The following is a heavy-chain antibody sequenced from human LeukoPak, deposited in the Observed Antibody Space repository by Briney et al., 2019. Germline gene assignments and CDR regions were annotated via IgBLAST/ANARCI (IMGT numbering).Heavy chain of an antibody. CDR1: GFTLSNYW. D-gene: IGHD4-17*01. V-gene: IGHV3-7*01. CDR2: IKQDGNER. CDR3: ARHAVTTFRFRNYDHYYMIV. J-gene: IGHJ6*03. Sequence: GGSLRLSCAASGFTLSNYWMSWVRQAPGKGPEWVANIKQDGNERYYVDSVKGRFTISRDNAKNSLYLQMNSLRDEDTAVYYCARHAVTTFRFRNYDHYYMIVWGKGTTVTVSS.